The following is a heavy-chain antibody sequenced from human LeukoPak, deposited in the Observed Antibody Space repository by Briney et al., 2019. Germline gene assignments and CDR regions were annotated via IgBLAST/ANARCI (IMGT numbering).Heavy chain of an antibody. CDR3: AKLDYYDTH. CDR2: ITGSSAST. J-gene: IGHJ4*02. Sequence: GGPLRLSCAASGFTFSSYAMSWVRQAPGKGLEWVSSITGSSASTYYADSVKGRFTISRDNSKNTLYLQMNSLRAEDTAVYFCAKLDYYDTHWGQGTLVTVSS. D-gene: IGHD3-22*01. CDR1: GFTFSSYA. V-gene: IGHV3-23*01.